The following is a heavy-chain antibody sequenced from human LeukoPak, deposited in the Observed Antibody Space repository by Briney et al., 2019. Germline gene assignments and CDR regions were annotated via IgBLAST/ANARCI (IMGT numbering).Heavy chain of an antibody. CDR3: ARGDLYDYVWGSYRGCPFDP. Sequence: GGFLRLSCAASGFTFNSYAMSWVRQAPGKGPEWVAVISYDGSNKYYADSVKGRFTISRDNSKNTLYLQMNSLRAEDTAVYYCARGDLYDYVWGSYRGCPFDPWGQGTLVTVSS. CDR2: ISYDGSNK. D-gene: IGHD3-16*02. J-gene: IGHJ5*02. V-gene: IGHV3-30*04. CDR1: GFTFNSYA.